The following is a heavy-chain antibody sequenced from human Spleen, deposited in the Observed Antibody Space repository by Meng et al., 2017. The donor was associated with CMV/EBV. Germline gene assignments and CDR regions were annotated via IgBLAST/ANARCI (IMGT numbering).Heavy chain of an antibody. D-gene: IGHD4-11*01. V-gene: IGHV3-21*05. Sequence: GESLKISCAASGFTFSDYEMNWVRQAPGKGLEWVSYISSSYIYYADSVKGRFTISRDNAKDSLYLQMNSLRAEDTAVYYCASPRRKGMATVTTIDYWGQGTLVTVSS. CDR1: GFTFSDYE. CDR3: ASPRRKGMATVTTIDY. J-gene: IGHJ4*02. CDR2: ISSSYI.